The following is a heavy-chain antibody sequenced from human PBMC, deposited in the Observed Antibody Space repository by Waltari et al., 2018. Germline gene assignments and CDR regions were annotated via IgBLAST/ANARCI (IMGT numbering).Heavy chain of an antibody. D-gene: IGHD2-2*01. J-gene: IGHJ3*02. Sequence: QVQLQESVPGLVKPSETMSLTCTVPGGSIGIYYWTWLRNTPGQGLEWIGYIYSSGNTNYNPSLKSRVTISVDTSKNQFSLTLSSVSAADTAVYYCARLSCTSSSCHRKNAFDMWGQGTMVIVSS. V-gene: IGHV4-59*12. CDR2: IYSSGNT. CDR3: ARLSCTSSSCHRKNAFDM. CDR1: GGSIGIYY.